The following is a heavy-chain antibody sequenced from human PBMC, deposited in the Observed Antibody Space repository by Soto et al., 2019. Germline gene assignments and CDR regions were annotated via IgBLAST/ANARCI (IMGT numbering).Heavy chain of an antibody. V-gene: IGHV4-39*01. CDR2: IYYSGST. CDR1: GGSISSSSYY. CDR3: ASRKAPTIFGVVIQVYYFDY. D-gene: IGHD3-3*01. J-gene: IGHJ4*02. Sequence: QLQLQESGPGLVKPSETLSLTCTVSGGSISSSSYYWGWIRQPPGKGLEWIGSIYYSGSTYYNPSLKSRVTISVDTSKNQFSLKLSSVTAADTAVYYCASRKAPTIFGVVIQVYYFDYWGQGTLVTVSS.